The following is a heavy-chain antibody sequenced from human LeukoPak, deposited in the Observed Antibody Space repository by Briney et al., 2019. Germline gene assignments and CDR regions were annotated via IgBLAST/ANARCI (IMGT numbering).Heavy chain of an antibody. D-gene: IGHD6-19*01. CDR3: ARNGYTSGWYRN. Sequence: PGRSLRLSRAASGFTVSSNYMSWVRQAPGKWLEWVSTIYRGGSTYYADSVKGRFTISRDISKNTLYLQMNSLRGEDTAVYYCARNGYTSGWYRNSGQGTLVTVSS. J-gene: IGHJ4*02. CDR1: GFTVSSNY. CDR2: IYRGGST. V-gene: IGHV3-53*01.